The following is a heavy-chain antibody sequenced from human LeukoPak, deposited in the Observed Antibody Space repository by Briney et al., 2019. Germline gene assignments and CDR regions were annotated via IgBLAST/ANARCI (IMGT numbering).Heavy chain of an antibody. J-gene: IGHJ6*03. CDR3: ARTTEGGYTYGYSYYYYMDV. D-gene: IGHD5-18*01. CDR2: IYYSGST. CDR1: GGSISSYY. V-gene: IGHV4-59*01. Sequence: PSETLSLTCTVSGGSISSYYWSWIRQPPGKGLEWIGYIYYSGSTSYKSSLKSRVTISVDTSKNQFSLKLSSVTAADTAVYYCARTTEGGYTYGYSYYYYMDVWGKGTTVTISS.